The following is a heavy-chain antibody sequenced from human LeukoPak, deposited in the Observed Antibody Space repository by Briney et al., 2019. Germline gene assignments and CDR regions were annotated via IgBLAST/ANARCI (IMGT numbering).Heavy chain of an antibody. CDR3: ARDLQEGELPFDP. CDR2: IIPIFGTA. V-gene: IGHV1-69*05. CDR1: GGTFSSYA. Sequence: GASVKVSCKASGGTFSSYAISWVRQAPGQGLEWMGGIIPIFGTANYAQKFQGRVTITTDESTSTAYMELSSLRSEDTAVYYCARDLQEGELPFDPWGQGTLVTVSS. D-gene: IGHD1-26*01. J-gene: IGHJ5*02.